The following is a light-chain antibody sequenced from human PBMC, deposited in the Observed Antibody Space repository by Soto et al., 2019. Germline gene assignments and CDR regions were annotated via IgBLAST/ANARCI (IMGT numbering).Light chain of an antibody. J-gene: IGKJ4*01. CDR2: DAS. CDR1: QSINIW. V-gene: IGKV1-5*01. Sequence: DIKMTQSPSTLSASVGDRVTITCRASQSINIWLAWYQQKPGKAPKLLIYDASILQSGVPSRFRGSTSGTEFTLTISSLQPDDFANYYGQQYNSYSRTFGGGTQVEIK. CDR3: QQYNSYSRT.